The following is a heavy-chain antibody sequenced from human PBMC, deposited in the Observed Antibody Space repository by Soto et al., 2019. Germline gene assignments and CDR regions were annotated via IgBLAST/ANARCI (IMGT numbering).Heavy chain of an antibody. CDR1: GYSSTSYW. J-gene: IGHJ6*02. CDR3: ARQVVRSWGRRYYYYGMDV. D-gene: IGHD6-13*01. V-gene: IGHV5-51*01. Sequence: GESLKISCKGSGYSSTSYWIGRVRQMPGKGLEWMGIIYPGDSDTRYSPSFQGQVTISADKSISTAYLQWSSLKASDTAMYYCARQVVRSWGRRYYYYGMDVWGQGTTVTVSS. CDR2: IYPGDSDT.